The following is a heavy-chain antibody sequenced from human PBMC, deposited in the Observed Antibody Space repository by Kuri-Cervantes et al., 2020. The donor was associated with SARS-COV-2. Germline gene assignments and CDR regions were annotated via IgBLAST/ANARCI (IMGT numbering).Heavy chain of an antibody. CDR3: ASQSSFDGFDI. J-gene: IGHJ3*02. CDR1: GFTFSGHW. D-gene: IGHD2-15*01. Sequence: GGSLRLSCAASGFTFSGHWIHWVRQPPGKGLMWVSRINGDGSGIFNVDSVKGRFTISRDNAKNMLYLQMDSLRAEDTAVYYCASQSSFDGFDIWGKGTMVTVSS. CDR2: INGDGSGI. V-gene: IGHV3-74*01.